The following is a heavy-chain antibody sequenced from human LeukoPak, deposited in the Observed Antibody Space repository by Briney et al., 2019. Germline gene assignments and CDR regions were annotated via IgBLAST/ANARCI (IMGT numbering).Heavy chain of an antibody. D-gene: IGHD4-17*01. CDR1: GYTFTSYY. J-gene: IGHJ4*02. CDR2: INPSGGST. V-gene: IGHV1-46*01. CDR3: ARGLLTGDYGEQMGDF. Sequence: ASVTVSFKASGYTFTSYYMHWVRQAPGQGLAWMGIINPSGGSTSYAQKFQGRVTITKDTSLHTAYLELTRLTSDDTAFYYCARGLLTGDYGEQMGDFWGRGTPVTVSS.